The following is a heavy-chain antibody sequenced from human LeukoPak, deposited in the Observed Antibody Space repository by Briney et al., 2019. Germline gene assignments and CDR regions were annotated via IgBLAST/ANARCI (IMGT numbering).Heavy chain of an antibody. Sequence: PGGSLRLSCAASGFSLKTYNMNWVRQAPGKGLEWVSPMTSSRYIYYADSVKGRFTISRDDANNLVFLQMHSLRAEDTAIYYCTRDQFFDYDNDDAFDVWGQGTKVIVSS. CDR3: TRDQFFDYDNDDAFDV. CDR1: GFSLKTYN. J-gene: IGHJ3*01. D-gene: IGHD3-22*01. V-gene: IGHV3-21*04. CDR2: MTSSRYI.